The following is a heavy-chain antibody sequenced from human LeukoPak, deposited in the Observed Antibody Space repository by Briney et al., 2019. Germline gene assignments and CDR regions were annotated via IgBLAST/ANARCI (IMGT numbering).Heavy chain of an antibody. CDR2: INPSGGST. J-gene: IGHJ6*02. CDR1: GYTFTSYY. Sequence: GASVKVSCKASGYTFTSYYMHWVRQAPGQGLEWMGIINPSGGSTSYAQKFQGRVTMTRDTSTSTVYMELSSLRSEDTAVYYCARDRRSITVTASHYYYYYGMDVWGQGTTVTVSS. D-gene: IGHD4-17*01. CDR3: ARDRRSITVTASHYYYYYGMDV. V-gene: IGHV1-46*01.